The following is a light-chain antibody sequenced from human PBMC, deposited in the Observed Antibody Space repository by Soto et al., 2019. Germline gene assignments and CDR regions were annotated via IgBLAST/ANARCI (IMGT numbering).Light chain of an antibody. J-gene: IGLJ2*01. CDR1: DIGSKG. CDR2: SDT. V-gene: IGLV3-21*01. Sequence: SYELTQPPSVSVAPGTTASISFGGTDIGSKGVHWYKQKPGQAPVLVIYSDTDLPPVIPERFSGSNSANLATLTISRVEAGDEADYYCQVWDSGSAHVVFGGGTKLTVL. CDR3: QVWDSGSAHVV.